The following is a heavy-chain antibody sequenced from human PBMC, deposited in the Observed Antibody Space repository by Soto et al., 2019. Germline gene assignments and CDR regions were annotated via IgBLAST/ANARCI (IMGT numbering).Heavy chain of an antibody. V-gene: IGHV3-30*18. J-gene: IGHJ4*02. CDR2: ISYDGSDK. CDR3: AKDNPAVDY. CDR1: GVTFSSYG. Sequence: QPGGSLGIACAASGVTFSSYGMHGVRQGPGKGLEWVAMISYDGSDKYYADSVKGRFTIFRDNSKNTLFLQMIALLVDYTALYYCAKDNPAVDYWGQGALVTVSS.